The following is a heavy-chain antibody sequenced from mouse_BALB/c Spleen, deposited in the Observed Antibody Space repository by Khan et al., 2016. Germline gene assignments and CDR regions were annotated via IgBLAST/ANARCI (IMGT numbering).Heavy chain of an antibody. CDR2: IRLQSNNYAT. CDR1: GFTFSNYW. V-gene: IGHV6-6*02. CDR3: AGTFDY. J-gene: IGHJ3*01. Sequence: EVKLEESGGGLVQPGGSMKLSCVASGFTFSNYWMNWVRQFPEKGLEWIAEIRLQSNNYATHYAESVKGRFTISRDDSKSSVYLPLNNLSSEDTGMYYCAGTFDYWVQRTLVTVSA.